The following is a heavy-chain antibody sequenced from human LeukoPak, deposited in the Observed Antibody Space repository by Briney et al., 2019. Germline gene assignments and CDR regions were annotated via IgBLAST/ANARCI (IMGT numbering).Heavy chain of an antibody. CDR1: GYTFTAYY. V-gene: IGHV1-2*02. CDR3: ARGYYDSGGPRLDY. CDR2: INPNSGDT. Sequence: ASVKVSCKASGYTFTAYYIHWVRQAPGQGLEWMGWINPNSGDTMYSQKFQGRVTMTRDTSISTTYMELSGLTSDDTAVYYCARGYYDSGGPRLDYWGQGTLVTVSS. J-gene: IGHJ4*02. D-gene: IGHD3-22*01.